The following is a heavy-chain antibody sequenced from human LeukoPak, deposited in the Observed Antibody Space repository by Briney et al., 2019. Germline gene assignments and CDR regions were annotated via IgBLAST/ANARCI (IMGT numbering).Heavy chain of an antibody. CDR2: ISSSGSTI. CDR1: GFTFSSYE. CDR3: AELGITMIGGV. J-gene: IGHJ6*04. V-gene: IGHV3-48*03. D-gene: IGHD3-10*02. Sequence: GGSLRLSCASSGFTFSSYEINWVRQAPGKGLELVSYISSSGSTIYYADSVKGRFTISRDNANNSLYMQMNSVRAEDTAVYYCAELGITMIGGVWGKGTTVTISS.